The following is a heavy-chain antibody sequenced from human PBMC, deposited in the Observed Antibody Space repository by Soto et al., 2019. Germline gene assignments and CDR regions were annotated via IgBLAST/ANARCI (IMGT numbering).Heavy chain of an antibody. CDR2: IYYSGST. CDR3: ARHPLGGFDY. Sequence: QLQLQESGPGLVKPSETLSLTCTVSGGSISSSSYYWGWIRQPPGKGLEWIGSIYYSGSTYYNPSLTIRVTISVDTSKNQFALKLSSLTAADTAVYYGARHPLGGFDYWGQGTLVTVSS. D-gene: IGHD3-10*01. V-gene: IGHV4-39*01. J-gene: IGHJ4*02. CDR1: GGSISSSSYY.